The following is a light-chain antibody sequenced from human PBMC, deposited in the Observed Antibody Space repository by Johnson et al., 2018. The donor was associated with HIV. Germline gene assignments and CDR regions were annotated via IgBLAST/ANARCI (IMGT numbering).Light chain of an antibody. Sequence: QAVLTQPPSVSAAPGQKVTISCSGSSSNIGNSYVSWYQQLPGTAPKLLIYENNKRPSGIPDRFSGSKSGTSATLGITGLQTGDEADYYCGTWDSSLSARYGFGTGTKVTVL. V-gene: IGLV1-51*02. J-gene: IGLJ1*01. CDR3: GTWDSSLSARYG. CDR2: ENN. CDR1: SSNIGNSY.